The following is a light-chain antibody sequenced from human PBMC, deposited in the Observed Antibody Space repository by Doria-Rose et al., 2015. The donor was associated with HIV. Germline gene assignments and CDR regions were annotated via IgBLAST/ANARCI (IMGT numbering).Light chain of an antibody. Sequence: MTQSPSSLSASIGDRVIITCRASQTVSTYLNWFQQEPGKAPKLLIYAASRLQSGVPSRFSGSGSGTDFTLTISGLRPGDFATYYCQQTYSSPPWTFGQGTKVEMK. CDR2: AAS. CDR3: QQTYSSPPWT. V-gene: IGKV1-39*01. CDR1: QTVSTY. J-gene: IGKJ1*01.